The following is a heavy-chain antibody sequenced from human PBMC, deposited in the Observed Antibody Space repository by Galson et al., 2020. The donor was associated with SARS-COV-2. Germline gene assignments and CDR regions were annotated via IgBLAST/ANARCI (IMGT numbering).Heavy chain of an antibody. J-gene: IGHJ4*02. CDR2: IYHSGST. Sequence: LETLSLTCTVSGYSISSGYYWGWIRQPPGKGLEWIGSIYHSGSTYYNPSLKSRVTISVDTSKNQFSLKLSSVTAADTAVYYCARDPVLLWFGEWNRDYWGQGTLVTVSS. D-gene: IGHD3-10*01. CDR3: ARDPVLLWFGEWNRDY. V-gene: IGHV4-38-2*02. CDR1: GYSISSGYY.